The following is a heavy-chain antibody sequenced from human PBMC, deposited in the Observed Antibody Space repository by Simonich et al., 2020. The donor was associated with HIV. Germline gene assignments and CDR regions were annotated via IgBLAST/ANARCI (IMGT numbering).Heavy chain of an antibody. J-gene: IGHJ4*02. D-gene: IGHD2-2*01. CDR1: GFTFGDYA. CDR3: TKGSSSEY. CDR2: IRTKPDGVTN. V-gene: IGHV3-49*04. Sequence: EVHLVESGGGLVQPGRSLRLSCTASGFTFGDYAMSWVRQAPGKGLDRVGFIRTKPDGVTNEYAAAGKGRFVISRDDSKSISYLQMNSLKTEDTAVYYCTKGSSSEYWGQGTLVTVSS.